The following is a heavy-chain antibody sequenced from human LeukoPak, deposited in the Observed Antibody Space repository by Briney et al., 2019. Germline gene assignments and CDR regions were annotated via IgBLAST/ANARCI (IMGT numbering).Heavy chain of an antibody. CDR2: ISGSGGST. Sequence: GGSLRLSCAASGFTFSSYAMSWVRQAPGKGLEWVSAISGSGGSTYYADSVKGRFTISRDNPKNTRYLQMNSLRAEDTAVYYCARECYDSSGYPQPFDYWGQGTLVTVSS. CDR1: GFTFSSYA. D-gene: IGHD3-22*01. J-gene: IGHJ4*02. CDR3: ARECYDSSGYPQPFDY. V-gene: IGHV3-23*01.